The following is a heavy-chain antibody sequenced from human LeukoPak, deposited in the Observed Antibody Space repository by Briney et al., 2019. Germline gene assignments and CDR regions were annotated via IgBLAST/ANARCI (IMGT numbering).Heavy chain of an antibody. Sequence: SETLSLTCTVSGGSISSYCWSWIRQAPGKGLEWIGYVYDNGITYYNPSLNSRITISEDTSKNHFSLKLSSVTAAYAAVYCCARSPLYDGFDVWGQGTMVTVSS. CDR3: ARSPLYDGFDV. J-gene: IGHJ3*01. V-gene: IGHV4-59*08. CDR2: VYDNGIT. D-gene: IGHD2-2*02. CDR1: GGSISSYC.